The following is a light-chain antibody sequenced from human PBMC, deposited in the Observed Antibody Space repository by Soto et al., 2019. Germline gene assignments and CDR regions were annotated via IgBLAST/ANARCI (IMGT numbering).Light chain of an antibody. Sequence: QSVLTQPPSASGSPGQSVTTSCTGSSNDVGGNNDYVSWYQQHPGKAPKLLIYAVSKRPSGVSERFSGSKSGNTASLTVSGLQAEDEADYYCIAYAGNANFVFGSGTKVTVL. CDR3: IAYAGNANFV. V-gene: IGLV2-8*01. CDR2: AVS. CDR1: SNDVGGNNDY. J-gene: IGLJ1*01.